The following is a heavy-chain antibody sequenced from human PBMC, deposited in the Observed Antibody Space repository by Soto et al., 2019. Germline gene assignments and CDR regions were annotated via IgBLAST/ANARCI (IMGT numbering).Heavy chain of an antibody. CDR2: ISSGSSYI. CDR1: GFSFGSFS. Sequence: GGPLRLSCAASGFSFGSFSMNWVRQAPGKGLEWVSSISSGSSYIYYADSVKGRFTISRENAKNSLSLQMNSLRAEDTAVYYCARGMYSSMDVWGQGTTVTVSS. D-gene: IGHD6-13*01. V-gene: IGHV3-21*01. J-gene: IGHJ6*02. CDR3: ARGMYSSMDV.